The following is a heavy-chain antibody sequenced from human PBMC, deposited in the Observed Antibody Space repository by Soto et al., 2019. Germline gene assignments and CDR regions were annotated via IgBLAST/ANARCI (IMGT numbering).Heavy chain of an antibody. CDR3: ARKEDGFLNY. J-gene: IGHJ4*02. V-gene: IGHV3-21*01. CDR1: GFTFSSYS. Sequence: GGSLRLSCAASGFTFSSYSMNWVRQAPGKGPEWVSSISSSSSYIYYADSVKGRFTISRDNAKNSLYLQMNSLRAEDTAVYYCARKEDGFLNYWGQGTLVTVSS. CDR2: ISSSSSYI. D-gene: IGHD5-12*01.